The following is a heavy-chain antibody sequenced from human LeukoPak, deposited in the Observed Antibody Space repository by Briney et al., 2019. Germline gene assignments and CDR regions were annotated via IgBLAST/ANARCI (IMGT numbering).Heavy chain of an antibody. CDR2: INAGNGNT. V-gene: IGHV1-3*01. Sequence: ASVKVSCKASGYTFTSYAMHWVRQAPGQRLEWMGWINAGNGNTKYSQKFQGRVTITRDTSASTAYMELRSLRSDDTAVYYCARDQGIDAFDIWGQGTMVAVSS. J-gene: IGHJ3*02. CDR3: ARDQGIDAFDI. D-gene: IGHD3-10*01. CDR1: GYTFTSYA.